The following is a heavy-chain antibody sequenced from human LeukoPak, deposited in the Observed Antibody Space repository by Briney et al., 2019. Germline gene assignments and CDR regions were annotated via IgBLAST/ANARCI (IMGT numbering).Heavy chain of an antibody. CDR3: ASVDRYHYYLDV. V-gene: IGHV1-69*05. J-gene: IGHJ6*03. CDR1: GGTFSTFS. Sequence: GASVKVSCKASGGTFSTFSITWVRQAPGQGLEWMGGIIPVFGTANYAQQFQGRVTVATDESTSTAYLELSSLRSEDTAIYYCASVDRYHYYLDVWGKGTTVTVSS. CDR2: IIPVFGTA.